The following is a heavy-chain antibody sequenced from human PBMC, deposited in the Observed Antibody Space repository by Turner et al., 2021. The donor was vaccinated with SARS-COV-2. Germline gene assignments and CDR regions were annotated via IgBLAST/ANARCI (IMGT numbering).Heavy chain of an antibody. J-gene: IGHJ6*02. Sequence: VQLVQSGAEAKKPESSVKVSCKASGDTFNTSLINWVRQAPGQGLEWMGGIIPILDIPIYAQRVQGRVTITADKSANTANMELSSLRSENTAVYYCASPTVVGAPNLYYHGMDVWGQGTTVIVSS. D-gene: IGHD1-26*01. CDR3: ASPTVVGAPNLYYHGMDV. CDR1: GDTFNTSL. V-gene: IGHV1-69*10. CDR2: IIPILDIP.